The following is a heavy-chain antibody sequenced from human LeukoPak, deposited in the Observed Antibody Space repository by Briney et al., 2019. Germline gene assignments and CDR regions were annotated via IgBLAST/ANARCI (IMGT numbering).Heavy chain of an antibody. CDR3: ARGLAAPDVYGMDV. V-gene: IGHV3-7*01. Sequence: GGSLRLSCAASGFTFSSYWVSWVRQAPGKGLEWVANIKQDGSEKYYVDSVKGRFTISRDNAKNSLYLQMNSLRAEDTAVYYCARGLAAPDVYGMDVWGQGTTVTVSS. CDR2: IKQDGSEK. D-gene: IGHD6-13*01. J-gene: IGHJ6*02. CDR1: GFTFSSYW.